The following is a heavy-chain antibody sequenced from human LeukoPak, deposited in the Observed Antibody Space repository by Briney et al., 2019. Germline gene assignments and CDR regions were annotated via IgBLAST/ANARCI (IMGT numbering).Heavy chain of an antibody. CDR3: ARDTGPVVVALPPLGAFDI. J-gene: IGHJ3*02. Sequence: SETLSLTCTVSGGSISSGGYYWSWIREHPGKGLEWIGYIYYSGSTYYNPSLKSRVTISVDTSKNQFSPKLSSVTAADTAVYYCARDTGPVVVALPPLGAFDIWGQGTMVTVSS. CDR1: GGSISSGGYY. V-gene: IGHV4-31*03. CDR2: IYYSGST. D-gene: IGHD3-22*01.